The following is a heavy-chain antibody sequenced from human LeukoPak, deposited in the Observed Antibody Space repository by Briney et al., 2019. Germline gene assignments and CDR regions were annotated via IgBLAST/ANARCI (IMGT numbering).Heavy chain of an antibody. V-gene: IGHV1-58*01. Sequence: SVKVSCKAPGFTFTRSAVQWVRQARGQGLEWIGWIVVGSGKTNYRQKLQGRVTMTTDTFTGTAYMDLRSLRSDDTAIYYCARDSPDGSGTYYNDSPDYWGQGTLVTVSS. D-gene: IGHD3-10*01. CDR3: ARDSPDGSGTYYNDSPDY. CDR2: IVVGSGKT. CDR1: GFTFTRSA. J-gene: IGHJ4*02.